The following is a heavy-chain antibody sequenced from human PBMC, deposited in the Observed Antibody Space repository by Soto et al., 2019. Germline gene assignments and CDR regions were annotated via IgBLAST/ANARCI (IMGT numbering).Heavy chain of an antibody. D-gene: IGHD4-17*01. CDR2: ISISGGNT. CDR1: GLPFSSHA. V-gene: IGHV3-23*01. J-gene: IGHJ4*02. Sequence: EVQLLESGGGLVQPGGSLRLSCAASGLPFSSHAMSWVRQAPGKGLEWVSSISISGGNTYYADSVRGRFTISRDNSKNTLYRHMNSLTAEDTAIYYCANEIRPNDDWGQGTLVTVSP. CDR3: ANEIRPNDD.